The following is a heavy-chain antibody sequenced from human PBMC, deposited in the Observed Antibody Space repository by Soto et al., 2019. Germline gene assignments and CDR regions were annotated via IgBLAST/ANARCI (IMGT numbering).Heavy chain of an antibody. V-gene: IGHV3-30-3*01. Sequence: QVQLVESGGGVAQPGRSLRLSCAASGFTFSSYAMYWVRQAPGTGLEWVAVISYDGSNKYYADSVKGRFTISRDNSKNTLYLQMNSLRAEDTAVYYCARSQQLVRNPYYYGMDVWGQGTTVTVSS. CDR3: ARSQQLVRNPYYYGMDV. CDR2: ISYDGSNK. D-gene: IGHD6-13*01. J-gene: IGHJ6*02. CDR1: GFTFSSYA.